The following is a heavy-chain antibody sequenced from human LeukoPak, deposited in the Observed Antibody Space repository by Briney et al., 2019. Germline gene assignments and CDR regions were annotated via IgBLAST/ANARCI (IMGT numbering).Heavy chain of an antibody. D-gene: IGHD1-7*01. CDR1: GGSISLYY. CDR3: ARGVQLELRGRPFWFDP. J-gene: IGHJ5*02. Sequence: SETLSLTCTVSGGSISLYYWNWVRQPAGKGLEWIGRIFTSGITNYNPSLESRVTMSVGTSKSQFSLALSSVTAADTAVYYCARGVQLELRGRPFWFDPWGQGTLVTVSS. V-gene: IGHV4-4*07. CDR2: IFTSGIT.